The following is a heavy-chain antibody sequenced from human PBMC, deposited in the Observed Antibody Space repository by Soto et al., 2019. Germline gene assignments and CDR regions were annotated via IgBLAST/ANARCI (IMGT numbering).Heavy chain of an antibody. Sequence: SVKVSCKVSGGTFSGNAIGWVRQAPGQGLEWMGGIIPIFGTTNYAQKFQDRVAITADESTSTAYLELTGLRSEDTAVYYCARENSIASLSYYYGMDVWGQGTTVTVSS. CDR2: IIPIFGTT. CDR1: GGTFSGNA. D-gene: IGHD6-6*01. V-gene: IGHV1-69*13. CDR3: ARENSIASLSYYYGMDV. J-gene: IGHJ6*02.